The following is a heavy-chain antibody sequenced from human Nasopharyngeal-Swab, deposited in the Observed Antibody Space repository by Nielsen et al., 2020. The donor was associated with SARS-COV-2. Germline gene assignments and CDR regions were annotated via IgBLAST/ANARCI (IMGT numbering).Heavy chain of an antibody. V-gene: IGHV3-48*04. CDR1: GFTFSSYS. CDR3: ARDPKYYYYYGMDV. Sequence: GDSLKISCAASGFTFSSYSMNWVRQAPGKGLEWVSYISSSSSTIYYADSVKGRFTISRDNAKNSLYLQMNSLRAEDTAVYYCARDPKYYYYYGMDVWGQGTTVTVSS. J-gene: IGHJ6*02. CDR2: ISSSSSTI.